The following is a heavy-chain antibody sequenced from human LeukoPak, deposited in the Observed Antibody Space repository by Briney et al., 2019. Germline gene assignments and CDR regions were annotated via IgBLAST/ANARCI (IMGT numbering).Heavy chain of an antibody. Sequence: SETLCLTCAVYGGSFRGYYWSWMREPPGKGLEWVGEINHSGSTNYNPSLKRRVNISVETSKKQFYRKLRSVTAADTAVYYCAGVEMGYNGYDYATYIRFDPWGQGTLVTV. CDR2: INHSGST. CDR1: GGSFRGYY. J-gene: IGHJ5*02. V-gene: IGHV4-34*01. CDR3: AGVEMGYNGYDYATYIRFDP. D-gene: IGHD5-12*01.